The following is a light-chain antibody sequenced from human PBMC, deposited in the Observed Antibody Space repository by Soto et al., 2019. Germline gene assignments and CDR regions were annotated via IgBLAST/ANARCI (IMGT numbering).Light chain of an antibody. J-gene: IGLJ2*01. CDR2: GNS. Sequence: QAVVTQPPSVSGAPGQRVTISCTGSSSNIGAGYDVHWYQQLPGTAPKLLIYGNSNRPSGVPDRFSGSKSGTSASLAITGLQAEDEADYYCQSYDSSLSALFGGGTQLTVL. CDR1: SSNIGAGYD. CDR3: QSYDSSLSAL. V-gene: IGLV1-40*01.